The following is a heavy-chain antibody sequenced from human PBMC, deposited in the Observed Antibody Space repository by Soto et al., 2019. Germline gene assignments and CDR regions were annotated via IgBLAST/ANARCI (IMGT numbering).Heavy chain of an antibody. CDR3: ARDSPSPSGYCSGGSCRLDY. D-gene: IGHD2-15*01. CDR1: GFTFSSYW. V-gene: IGHV3-7*05. Sequence: GGSLRLSCAASGFTFSSYWMSWVRQAPGKGLEWVANIKQDGSEKYYVDSVKGRFTISRDNAKNSLYLQMNSLRAEDTAVYYCARDSPSPSGYCSGGSCRLDYWGQGTLVTVSS. CDR2: IKQDGSEK. J-gene: IGHJ4*02.